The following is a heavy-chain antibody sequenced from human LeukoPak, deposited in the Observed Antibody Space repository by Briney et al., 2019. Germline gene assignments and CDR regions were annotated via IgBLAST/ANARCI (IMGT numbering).Heavy chain of an antibody. CDR3: AKDLLRIAALDFDY. J-gene: IGHJ4*02. D-gene: IGHD6-6*01. CDR2: IIGSAVST. Sequence: GGSLRLSCAASGFTFSSYAMSWVRQAPGKGLEWGSVIIGSAVSTYYADSAHGPFTISRDNSNNTLYLQMNSLRAEDTAVYYCAKDLLRIAALDFDYWGQGTLVTVSS. V-gene: IGHV3-23*01. CDR1: GFTFSSYA.